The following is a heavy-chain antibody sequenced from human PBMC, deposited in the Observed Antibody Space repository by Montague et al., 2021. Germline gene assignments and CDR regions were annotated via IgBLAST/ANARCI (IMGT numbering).Heavy chain of an antibody. Sequence: SETLSLTCTVYGGSFSGYYWSWICQSPGKGLEWIGEINHSGSANYNPSLKSRVTISVDTSKNQFSLKLSSVTAADTAVYYCARRGVVTGWFDPWGQGTLVIGPS. CDR2: INHSGSA. D-gene: IGHD2-21*02. J-gene: IGHJ5*02. CDR1: GGSFSGYY. V-gene: IGHV4-34*01. CDR3: ARRGVVTGWFDP.